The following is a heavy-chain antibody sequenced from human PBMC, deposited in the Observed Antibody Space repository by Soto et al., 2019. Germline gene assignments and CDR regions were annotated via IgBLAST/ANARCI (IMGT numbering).Heavy chain of an antibody. D-gene: IGHD3-16*02. Sequence: QVQLVESGGGVVQPGRSLRLSCAASGFTFSSYGMQWVRQAPGKGLEWVAVISYDGSNKYYADSVKGRFTISRDNSKNXLYLQMNSLRAEDTAVYYCAKDFSLRKSIGHGMDVWGQGTTVTVSS. CDR2: ISYDGSNK. CDR3: AKDFSLRKSIGHGMDV. J-gene: IGHJ6*02. CDR1: GFTFSSYG. V-gene: IGHV3-30*18.